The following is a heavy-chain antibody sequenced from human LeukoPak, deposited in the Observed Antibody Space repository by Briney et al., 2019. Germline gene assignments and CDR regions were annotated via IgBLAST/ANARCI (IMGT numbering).Heavy chain of an antibody. Sequence: ASVKVSCKASGYTFTSYGISWVRQAPGQGLEWMGWISAYNGNTNYAQKLQGRVTMTTDTSTSTAYMELRSLRSDDTAVYYCARDPGGTVVTAISYYYYGMDVWGQGTLVTVSS. D-gene: IGHD2-21*02. CDR2: ISAYNGNT. J-gene: IGHJ6*02. CDR1: GYTFTSYG. CDR3: ARDPGGTVVTAISYYYYGMDV. V-gene: IGHV1-18*01.